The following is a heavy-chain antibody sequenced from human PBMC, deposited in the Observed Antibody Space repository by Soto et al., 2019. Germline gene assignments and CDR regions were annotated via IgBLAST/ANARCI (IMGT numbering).Heavy chain of an antibody. CDR2: IIPIFGTA. V-gene: IGHV1-69*12. CDR3: ARDGRYYDSSGYYNQNGAFDI. D-gene: IGHD3-22*01. CDR1: GGTFSSYA. J-gene: IGHJ3*02. Sequence: QVQLVQSGAEVKKPGSSVKVSCKASGGTFSSYAISWVRQAPGQGLEWMGGIIPIFGTANYAQKFQGRVTITADESTSTAYMELSSLRSEDTAVYYCARDGRYYDSSGYYNQNGAFDIWGQGTMVTVSS.